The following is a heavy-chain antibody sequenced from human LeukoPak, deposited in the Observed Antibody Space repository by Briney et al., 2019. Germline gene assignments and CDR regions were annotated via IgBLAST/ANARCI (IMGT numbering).Heavy chain of an antibody. CDR3: ARAPRTRYCGGDCYYYFDY. Sequence: GGSLRLSCAASGFTFSSYSMNWVRQAPGKGLEWVSYISSSSSTIYYADSVKGRFTISRDNAKNSLYLQINSLRDEDTAVYYCARAPRTRYCGGDCYYYFDYWGQGTLVTVSS. CDR2: ISSSSSTI. CDR1: GFTFSSYS. J-gene: IGHJ4*02. D-gene: IGHD2-21*02. V-gene: IGHV3-48*02.